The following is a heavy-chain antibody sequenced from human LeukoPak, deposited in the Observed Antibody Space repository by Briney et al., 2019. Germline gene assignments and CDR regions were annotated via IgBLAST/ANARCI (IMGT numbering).Heavy chain of an antibody. CDR1: GGSVNSYY. Sequence: SETLSLTCTVSGGSVNSYYWSWIRQPPGKGLEWIGYIYHSGSTYYNPSLKSRVTISVDRSKNQFSLKLSSVTAADTAVYYCARHDGSWHGAINLDYWGQGTLVTVSS. CDR2: IYHSGST. CDR3: ARHDGSWHGAINLDY. D-gene: IGHD4-17*01. V-gene: IGHV4-59*08. J-gene: IGHJ4*02.